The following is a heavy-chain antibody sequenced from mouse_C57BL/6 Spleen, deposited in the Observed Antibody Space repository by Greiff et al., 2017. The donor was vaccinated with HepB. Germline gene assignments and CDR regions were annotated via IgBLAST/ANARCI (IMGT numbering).Heavy chain of an antibody. CDR2: INPYNGGT. Sequence: VQLQQSGPVLVKPGASVKMSCKASGYTFTDYYMNWVKQSHGKSLEWIGVINPYNGGTSYNQKFKGKATLTVDKSSSTAYMELNSLTSEDSAVYYCARKTIYYDYDFDYWGQGTTLTVSS. D-gene: IGHD2-4*01. V-gene: IGHV1-19*01. J-gene: IGHJ2*01. CDR3: ARKTIYYDYDFDY. CDR1: GYTFTDYY.